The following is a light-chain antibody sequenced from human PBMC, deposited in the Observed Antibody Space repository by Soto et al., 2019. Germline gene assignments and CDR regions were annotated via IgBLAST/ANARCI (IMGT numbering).Light chain of an antibody. Sequence: EIALTQSPGTLSLSPGETATLSCRASQSVTSGYLAWYQQQPNQPPRLLIYGASYRATDIPDRFSGGGSGTAFTLTLSRLEPEDFAVYYCQHYSSSPPAITFGQGTRLEIK. CDR1: QSVTSGY. CDR3: QHYSSSPPAIT. CDR2: GAS. V-gene: IGKV3-20*01. J-gene: IGKJ5*01.